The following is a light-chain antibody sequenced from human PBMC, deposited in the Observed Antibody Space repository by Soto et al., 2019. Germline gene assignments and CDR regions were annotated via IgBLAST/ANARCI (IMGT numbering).Light chain of an antibody. CDR1: QDISNY. CDR2: DAS. V-gene: IGKV1-33*01. Sequence: DIQMTQSPSSLSASVGDRVTITCQASQDISNYLNWYQQKPGKAPKLLIYDASNLETGVPSRFSGSGSGTDFTFTISSLQPEDIATYYCQQYDNLPPRLTFGGGTKV. CDR3: QQYDNLPPRLT. J-gene: IGKJ4*01.